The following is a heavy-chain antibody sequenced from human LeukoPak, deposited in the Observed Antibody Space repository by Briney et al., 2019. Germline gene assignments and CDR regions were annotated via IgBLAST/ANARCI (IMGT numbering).Heavy chain of an antibody. CDR3: ASQSWDYVDYWERDDYYYLDV. CDR2: ISYDGSNK. Sequence: GGSLRLSCAASGITFSSYTMQWVRQAPGKGLEWVSVISYDGSNKYYADSVKGRFTISRDISKNTLYLQMNSQRAEDRAGYFFASQSWDYVDYWERDDYYYLDVWGKGTTVTVSS. J-gene: IGHJ6*03. V-gene: IGHV3-30*04. CDR1: GITFSSYT. D-gene: IGHD4-17*01.